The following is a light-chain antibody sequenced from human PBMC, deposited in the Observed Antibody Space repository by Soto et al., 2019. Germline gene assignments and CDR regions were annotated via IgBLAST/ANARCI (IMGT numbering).Light chain of an antibody. CDR2: GAS. CDR3: QQYGSSLPIT. Sequence: EIVLTQSPGTLSLSPGDRATLSCRANQSVSSSYLAWYQQKPGQSPRLLIYGASSRATGIPARFRGSGSGTDFTLTISRLEPEDFAVYYCQQYGSSLPITFGQGTRLEIK. J-gene: IGKJ5*01. V-gene: IGKV3-20*01. CDR1: QSVSSSY.